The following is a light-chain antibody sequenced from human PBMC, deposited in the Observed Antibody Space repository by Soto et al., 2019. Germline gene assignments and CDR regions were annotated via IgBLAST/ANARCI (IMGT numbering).Light chain of an antibody. J-gene: IGKJ1*01. V-gene: IGKV3-20*01. Sequence: DIVLTQSPGTLSLSPGEGVTLSCRASQSVSSSYLAWYQQKPGQAPRLLIYGASSRATGIPDRFTGSGSGTDFTLTISRLEPEDSAVYYCQQFGRTLWAFGQGTKVEIK. CDR1: QSVSSSY. CDR3: QQFGRTLWA. CDR2: GAS.